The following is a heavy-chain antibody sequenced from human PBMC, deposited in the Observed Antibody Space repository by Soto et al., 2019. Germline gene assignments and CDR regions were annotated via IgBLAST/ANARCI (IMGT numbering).Heavy chain of an antibody. D-gene: IGHD6-19*01. V-gene: IGHV1-24*01. J-gene: IGHJ3*02. CDR3: ATDSSGRGLDAFDI. CDR1: GYTLTELS. CDR2: FDPEDGET. Sequence: ASVKVSCKVSGYTLTELSMHWVRQAPGKGLEWMGGFDPEDGETIYAQKSQGRVTMTEDTSTDTAYMELSSLRSEDTAVYYCATDSSGRGLDAFDIWGQGTIVTVSS.